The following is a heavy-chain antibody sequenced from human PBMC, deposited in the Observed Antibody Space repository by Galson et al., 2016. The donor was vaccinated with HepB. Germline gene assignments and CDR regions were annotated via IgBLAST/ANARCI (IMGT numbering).Heavy chain of an antibody. D-gene: IGHD1-26*01. CDR1: GYSLTEVP. V-gene: IGHV1-24*01. CDR2: FEPEDGET. J-gene: IGHJ5*02. CDR3: AVGAMAT. Sequence: SVKVSCKVSGYSLTEVPMHWVRQAPGKGLEWMGGFEPEDGETIYAQKFQGRVTVTEDASTDTAYMELSSLRSDDTAVYYCAVGAMATWGQGTLVTVSS.